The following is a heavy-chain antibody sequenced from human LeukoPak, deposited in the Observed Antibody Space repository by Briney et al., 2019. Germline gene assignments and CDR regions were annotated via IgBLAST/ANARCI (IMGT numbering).Heavy chain of an antibody. D-gene: IGHD3-3*01. V-gene: IGHV1-2*02. Sequence: ASVKVSCKASGYTFTGYYMHWVRQAPGQGLEWMGWINPNSGGTNYAQKFQGRVTMTRDTSISTAYMELSRLRSDDTAVYYCARGVLRFLEWQPNDYRGQGTLVTVSS. J-gene: IGHJ4*02. CDR2: INPNSGGT. CDR1: GYTFTGYY. CDR3: ARGVLRFLEWQPNDY.